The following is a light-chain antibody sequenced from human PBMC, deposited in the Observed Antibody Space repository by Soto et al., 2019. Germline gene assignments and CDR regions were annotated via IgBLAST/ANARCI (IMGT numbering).Light chain of an antibody. V-gene: IGKV1-5*01. J-gene: IGKJ1*01. CDR3: QQYNSYSWT. CDR1: QSISSW. CDR2: DAS. Sequence: DIQMTQSPSTLSASVGDRVTITCRASQSISSWLAWYQQKPGKAPKLLIYDASSLESGVPSRFSGSGSGTEFTPTISILQPDDFATYYCQQYNSYSWTFGQGTKVEIK.